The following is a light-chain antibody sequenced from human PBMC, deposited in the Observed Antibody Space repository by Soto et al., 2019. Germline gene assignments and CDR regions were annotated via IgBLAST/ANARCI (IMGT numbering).Light chain of an antibody. CDR2: EVS. Sequence: QSALTQPASVSGSPGQSITISCTGTSSDVGGYNYVSWYQQHPGKAPKLMIYEVSNRPSGGSNRFSGSKSGNTASLTISGLKTEDEADYYCSSYTSSSTNYVFGTGTKVTVL. CDR3: SSYTSSSTNYV. J-gene: IGLJ1*01. CDR1: SSDVGGYNY. V-gene: IGLV2-14*01.